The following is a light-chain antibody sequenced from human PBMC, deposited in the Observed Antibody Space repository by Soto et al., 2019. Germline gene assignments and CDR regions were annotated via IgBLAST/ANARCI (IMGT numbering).Light chain of an antibody. CDR2: EAS. J-gene: IGKJ1*01. Sequence: EIVMTPSPATLSLSPGERTTLSCRASQSFTNYLTWYQQKPGQAPRLLIYEASNRATGIPARFSGSGSGTDFTLTISNLEPEDFAVYYCQQRTYWPWTFGQGTKVDIK. CDR1: QSFTNY. V-gene: IGKV3-11*01. CDR3: QQRTYWPWT.